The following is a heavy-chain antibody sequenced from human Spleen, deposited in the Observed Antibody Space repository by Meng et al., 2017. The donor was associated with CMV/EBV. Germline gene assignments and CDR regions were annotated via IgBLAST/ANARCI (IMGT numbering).Heavy chain of an antibody. V-gene: IGHV3-48*04. D-gene: IGHD3-22*01. Sequence: GGSLRLSCAASGFTFSSYSMNWVRQAPGKGLEWVSYISSRSTTIYYADSVQGRFTSSRDNAQNSLYLQMNSLRAEDTAVYYCTRSVYYYDSSGSYWGQGTLVTVSS. CDR3: TRSVYYYDSSGSY. CDR2: ISSRSTTI. J-gene: IGHJ4*02. CDR1: GFTFSSYS.